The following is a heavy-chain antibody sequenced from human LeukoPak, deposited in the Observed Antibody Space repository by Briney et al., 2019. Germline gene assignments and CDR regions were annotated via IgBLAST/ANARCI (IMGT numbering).Heavy chain of an antibody. CDR3: ANFYGGEDWFDP. CDR1: GLSFTTYW. V-gene: IGHV3-7*01. D-gene: IGHD2/OR15-2a*01. Sequence: PGGSLRLSCAASGLSFTTYWMSWVRQAPGKGLEWVSNIKQDGSDKYYADSVKGRFTISRDKAKNSLYLQMNSLRAEDTAVYYCANFYGGEDWFDPWGQGTLVTVSS. CDR2: IKQDGSDK. J-gene: IGHJ5*02.